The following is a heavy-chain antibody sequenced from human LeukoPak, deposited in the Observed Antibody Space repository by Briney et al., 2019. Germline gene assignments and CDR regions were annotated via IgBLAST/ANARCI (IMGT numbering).Heavy chain of an antibody. J-gene: IGHJ4*02. D-gene: IGHD3-22*01. CDR1: GYSFTSYW. V-gene: IGHV5-51*01. CDR3: ARRTTYYYDSGGYYYFDY. CDR2: IYPGDSDT. Sequence: GESLKISCKGSGYSFTSYWIGWVRQMPGKGLEWMGIIYPGDSDTRYSPSFQGQVTISADKSISTAYLQWSSLKASDTAMYYCARRTTYYYDSGGYYYFDYWGQGTLVTVSS.